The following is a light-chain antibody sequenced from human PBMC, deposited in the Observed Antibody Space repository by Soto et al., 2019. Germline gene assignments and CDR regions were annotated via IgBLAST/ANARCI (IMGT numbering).Light chain of an antibody. CDR1: SSNIGSNY. V-gene: IGLV1-47*01. CDR2: RND. Sequence: QSVLTQPPSASGTPGQRVTISCYGSSSNIGSNYVYWYRQLPGTAPNVLIYRNDERPSGVPDRFSGSKSGSSASLAISGLRSEDEADYYCSAWDDSLSGPVFGRGTQLTVL. J-gene: IGLJ3*02. CDR3: SAWDDSLSGPV.